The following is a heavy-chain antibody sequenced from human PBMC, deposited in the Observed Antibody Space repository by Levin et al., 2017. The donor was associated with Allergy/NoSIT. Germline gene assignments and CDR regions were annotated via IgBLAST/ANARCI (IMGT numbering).Heavy chain of an antibody. CDR1: GYSFTSYW. J-gene: IGHJ4*02. Sequence: GESLKISCQGSGYSFTSYWIGWVRQMPGKGLEWMGIIYPGDSDTRYSPSFQGQVTISADKSISTAYLQWSSLKASDTAMYYCARPRRDLRDILTGYYDPEWGYWGQGPLVTVSS. CDR2: IYPGDSDT. CDR3: ARPRRDLRDILTGYYDPEWGY. V-gene: IGHV5-51*01. D-gene: IGHD3-9*01.